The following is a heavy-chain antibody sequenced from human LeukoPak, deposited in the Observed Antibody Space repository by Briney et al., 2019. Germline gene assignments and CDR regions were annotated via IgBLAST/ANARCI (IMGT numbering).Heavy chain of an antibody. D-gene: IGHD6-6*01. CDR1: GYIFTNYD. J-gene: IGHJ4*02. V-gene: IGHV1-3*01. CDR3: ARAFSASSSTIDY. Sequence: ASVKVSCKTSGYIFTNYDINWVRQAPGQGLEWMGWVSGGKGNTKYSEKFQGRITITRDTSATTAYLELSSLRSEDSTVYFCARAFSASSSTIDYWGQGTLVTDSS. CDR2: VSGGKGNT.